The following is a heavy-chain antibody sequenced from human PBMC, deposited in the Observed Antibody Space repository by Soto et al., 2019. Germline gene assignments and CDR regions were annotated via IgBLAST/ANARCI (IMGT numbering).Heavy chain of an antibody. Sequence: QVQLVQSGAEVKKPGASVKVSCKASGYTFINYYIHWVRQAPGQGLEWMGEINPNGGRTVYAQKFQGRVTLTRDTSTSTVYVELSSLRSDDTAVYFCVRATAARQTDYSYHYYLHIWCKGTTVTVSS. CDR2: INPNGGRT. D-gene: IGHD6-6*01. CDR3: VRATAARQTDYSYHYYLHI. J-gene: IGHJ6*03. V-gene: IGHV1-46*03. CDR1: GYTFINYY.